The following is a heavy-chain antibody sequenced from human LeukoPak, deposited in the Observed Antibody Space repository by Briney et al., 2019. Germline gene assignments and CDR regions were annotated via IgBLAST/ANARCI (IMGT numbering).Heavy chain of an antibody. CDR1: GGSISSYY. D-gene: IGHD3-10*01. J-gene: IGHJ4*02. CDR2: VYYSGST. Sequence: SETLSLTCTVSGGSISSYYWSWIRQPPGKGLEWIGYVYYSGSTNYNPSLKSRVTISVDTSKNQFSLKLSSVTAADTAVYYCARGRVQQYYFDYWGQGTLVTVSS. CDR3: ARGRVQQYYFDY. V-gene: IGHV4-59*01.